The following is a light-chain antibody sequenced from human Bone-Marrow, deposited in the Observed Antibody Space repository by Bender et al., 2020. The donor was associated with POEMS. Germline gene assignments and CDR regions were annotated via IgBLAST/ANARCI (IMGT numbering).Light chain of an antibody. CDR3: CSYAGSSTLGV. J-gene: IGLJ1*01. V-gene: IGLV2-23*02. CDR2: EVT. Sequence: QSALTQPASVSGSPGQSITISCTGTSSDVGAYDYVSWYQHHPAKAPKLMIYEVTKRPSGVSNRFSGSKSGNTASLTISGLQAEDEADYYCCSYAGSSTLGVFGTGTKVTVL. CDR1: SSDVGAYDY.